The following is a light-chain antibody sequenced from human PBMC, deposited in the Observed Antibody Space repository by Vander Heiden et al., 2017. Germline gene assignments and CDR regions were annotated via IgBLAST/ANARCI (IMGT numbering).Light chain of an antibody. CDR1: SSNIGAGAD. CDR3: LSYDNSLNML. Sequence: QSVLTQPPSVSGAPGQRVTISCTGGSSNIGAGADVQWYQQRPGTAPKLLIYGNTNRPAGVPDRSSGSKSGTSASLAITGLQAEDEANYYCLSYDNSLNMLFGGGTKLTVL. V-gene: IGLV1-40*01. J-gene: IGLJ2*01. CDR2: GNT.